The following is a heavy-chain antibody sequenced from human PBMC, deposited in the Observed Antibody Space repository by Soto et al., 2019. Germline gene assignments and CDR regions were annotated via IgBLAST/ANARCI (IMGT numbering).Heavy chain of an antibody. CDR2: ISGSGGST. Sequence: GGSLRLSCASSGFTFSIFAMSWVRQSPGKGLEWVSTISGSGGSTYYADAVKGRFTISRDNSMGTLYLQMKSLRVEDTAIYYCAKEVSLGSTVDLGYWGQGALVTVSS. V-gene: IGHV3-23*01. J-gene: IGHJ4*02. CDR3: AKEVSLGSTVDLGY. CDR1: GFTFSIFA. D-gene: IGHD7-27*01.